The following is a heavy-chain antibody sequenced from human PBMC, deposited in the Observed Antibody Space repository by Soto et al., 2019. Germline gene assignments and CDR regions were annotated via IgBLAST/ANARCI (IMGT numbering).Heavy chain of an antibody. CDR2: IYWDDDT. Sequence: QITLKESGPTLVKPTQTLTLTCTFSGFSLSTSGVSVGWVRLPPGKALEWLALIYWDDDTRYSPSLKSRLTITKDTSNTKVVLTMTNMAPLDTATYSCASSALQTGYFDYWGQGPPVTLSP. J-gene: IGHJ4*02. CDR3: ASSALQTGYFDY. CDR1: GFSLSTSGVS. V-gene: IGHV2-5*02.